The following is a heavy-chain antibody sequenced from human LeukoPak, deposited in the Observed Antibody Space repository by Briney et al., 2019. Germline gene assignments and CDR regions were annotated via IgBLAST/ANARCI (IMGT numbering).Heavy chain of an antibody. J-gene: IGHJ4*02. Sequence: GGSLRLSCAASGFTFSSYAMHWVRQAPGKGLEWVAVISYDGSNKYYADSVKGRFTISRDNSRNTLYVQMNSLRAEDTAVYYCAKDSSSWYFDYWGQGTLVTVSS. CDR1: GFTFSSYA. CDR3: AKDSSSWYFDY. CDR2: ISYDGSNK. V-gene: IGHV3-30-3*01. D-gene: IGHD6-13*01.